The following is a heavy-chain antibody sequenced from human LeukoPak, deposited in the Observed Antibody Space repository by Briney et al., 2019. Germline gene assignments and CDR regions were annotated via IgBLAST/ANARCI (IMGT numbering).Heavy chain of an antibody. CDR3: ARQPQSTAGAFDI. J-gene: IGHJ3*02. V-gene: IGHV4-59*08. D-gene: IGHD2-2*01. CDR1: GGSISSYY. CDR2: SYYSGST. Sequence: PSETLSLSCTVSGGSISSYYWSCMRQPPGKGLEWIGHSYYSGSTNYNPSLKSRVTISVDPSKNQVSLKLSSVTAADTAVYYCARQPQSTAGAFDIWGQGTMVTVSS.